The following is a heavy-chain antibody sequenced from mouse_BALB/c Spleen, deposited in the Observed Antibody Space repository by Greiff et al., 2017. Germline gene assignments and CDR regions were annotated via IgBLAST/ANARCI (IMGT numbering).Heavy chain of an antibody. CDR2: ISSGGSYT. D-gene: IGHD3-1*01. V-gene: IGHV5-6-4*01. CDR1: GFTFSSYT. J-gene: IGHJ3*01. CDR3: TRAEGGSWFAY. Sequence: EVQLVESGGGLVKPGGSLKLSCAASGFTFSSYTMSWVRQTPEKRLEWVATISSGGSYTYYPDSVKGRFTISRDNAKNTLYLQMSSLKSEDTAMYYCTRAEGGSWFAYWGQGTLVTVSA.